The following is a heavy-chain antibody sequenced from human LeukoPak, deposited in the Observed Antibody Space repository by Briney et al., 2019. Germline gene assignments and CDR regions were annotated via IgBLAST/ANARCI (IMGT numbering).Heavy chain of an antibody. CDR3: ARGYDFWSGYQDYYFDY. Sequence: ASVKVSCKASGYTFTSYGISWVRQAPGQGLEWMGWISAYNGNTNYAQKLQGRVTMTTDTSTSTAYMELRSLRSDDTAVYYCARGYDFWSGYQDYYFDYWGQEPWSPSPQ. J-gene: IGHJ4*01. CDR2: ISAYNGNT. D-gene: IGHD3-3*01. CDR1: GYTFTSYG. V-gene: IGHV1-18*01.